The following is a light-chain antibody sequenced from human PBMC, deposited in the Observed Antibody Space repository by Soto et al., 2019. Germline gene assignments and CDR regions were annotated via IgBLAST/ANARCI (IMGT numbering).Light chain of an antibody. J-gene: IGKJ4*01. CDR3: QQRSDWPST. CDR1: QSVSSY. V-gene: IGKV3-11*01. Sequence: EIVLTQSPATLSLSPGERATLSCRASQSVSSYLAWYQQKPGQAPRLLIYDASNRATGIPARFSGSGSGTDFPLTIRSLEPDGFAVYYCQQRSDWPSTFGGGTKVQIK. CDR2: DAS.